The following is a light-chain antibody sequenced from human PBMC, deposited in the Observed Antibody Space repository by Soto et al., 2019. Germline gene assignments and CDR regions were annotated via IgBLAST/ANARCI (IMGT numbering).Light chain of an antibody. J-gene: IGKJ1*01. CDR3: KQYQDWPRT. V-gene: IGKV3-15*01. CDR2: EVS. CDR1: ERLTGN. Sequence: EIVMTQSPATLSLSPGERATLSCRASERLTGNLAWYQHRPGQAPRLLIYEVSTRATYIPARFSGRGSRTEFTLTIRSLQAEDSAVYYCKQYQDWPRTFGQGTKVDIK.